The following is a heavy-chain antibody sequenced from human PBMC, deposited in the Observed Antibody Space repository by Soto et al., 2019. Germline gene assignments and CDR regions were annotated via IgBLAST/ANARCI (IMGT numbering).Heavy chain of an antibody. J-gene: IGHJ4*02. CDR1: GGSISSGGYY. Sequence: SETLSLTCTVSGGSISSGGYYWSWIRQHPGKGLEWIGYIYYSGSTYYNPSLKSRVTISVDTSKNQFSLKLSSVTAADTAVYYCARDRECSGGTCYNYFDYWGQGTLVT. D-gene: IGHD2-15*01. V-gene: IGHV4-31*03. CDR3: ARDRECSGGTCYNYFDY. CDR2: IYYSGST.